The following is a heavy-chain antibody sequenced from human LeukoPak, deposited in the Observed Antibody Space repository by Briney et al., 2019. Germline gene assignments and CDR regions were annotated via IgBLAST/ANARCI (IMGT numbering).Heavy chain of an antibody. Sequence: SETLSLTCAVYGGSFSGHYWSWIRQPPGKGLEWIGEINHSGSTNYNPSLKSRVTISVDTSKNQFSLKLSSVTAADTAVYYCARENIVVVPAAALGVSTWGQGTLVTVSS. V-gene: IGHV4-34*01. D-gene: IGHD2-2*01. CDR2: INHSGST. CDR3: ARENIVVVPAAALGVST. CDR1: GGSFSGHY. J-gene: IGHJ4*02.